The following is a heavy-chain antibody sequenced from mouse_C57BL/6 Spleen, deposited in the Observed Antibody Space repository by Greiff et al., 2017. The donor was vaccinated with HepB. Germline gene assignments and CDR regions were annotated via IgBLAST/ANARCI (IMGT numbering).Heavy chain of an antibody. CDR3: AKERQGITTVVLDY. Sequence: VQLQQPGAELARPGASVKMSCKASGYTFTSYTMHWVKQRPGQGLEWIGYINPSSGYTKYNQKFKDKATLTADKSSSTAYMQLSSLTSEDSAVYYCAKERQGITTVVLDYWGQGTTLTVSS. J-gene: IGHJ2*01. V-gene: IGHV1-4*01. CDR2: INPSSGYT. CDR1: GYTFTSYT. D-gene: IGHD1-1*01.